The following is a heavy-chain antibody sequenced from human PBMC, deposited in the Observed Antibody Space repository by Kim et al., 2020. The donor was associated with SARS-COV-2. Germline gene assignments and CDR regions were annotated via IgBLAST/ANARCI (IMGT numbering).Heavy chain of an antibody. Sequence: AESVTGRFTISRDTSKNTVYLQLKCLRAENTAVYYCAKTLNYYYDAMDVWGQGTTVTVSS. J-gene: IGHJ6*02. CDR3: AKTLNYYYDAMDV. V-gene: IGHV3-23*01.